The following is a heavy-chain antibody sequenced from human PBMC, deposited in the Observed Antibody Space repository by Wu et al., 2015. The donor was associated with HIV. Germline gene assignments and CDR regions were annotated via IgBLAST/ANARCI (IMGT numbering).Heavy chain of an antibody. CDR1: GYTFTGYY. Sequence: QMQLVQSGAEVKKTGSSVKVSCKASGYTFTGYYMHWVRQAPGQGLEWMGWINPNSGGTNYAQKFQGRVTMTRDTSISTAYMELSRLRSDDTAMYYCARDSGTDTYWFDYWGQGTLVTVSS. CDR2: INPNSGGT. CDR3: ARDSGTDTYWFDY. J-gene: IGHJ4*02. V-gene: IGHV1-2*02. D-gene: IGHD3-10*01.